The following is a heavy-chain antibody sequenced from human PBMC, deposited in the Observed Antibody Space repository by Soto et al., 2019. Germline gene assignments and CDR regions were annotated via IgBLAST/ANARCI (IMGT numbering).Heavy chain of an antibody. CDR3: TTQFFLSSRKPPEDV. CDR2: LSGSSLNT. Sequence: EVRLLESGGGLVQPGGSLRLSCEASGFTFGNYAMTWVRQGPGRGLEWVSALSGSSLNTYYADSVKGRFTISRENSKNTMYLEMNSLRVDDTAVYYCTTQFFLSSRKPPEDVWGQGTPVAVSS. CDR1: GFTFGNYA. V-gene: IGHV3-23*01. J-gene: IGHJ6*02.